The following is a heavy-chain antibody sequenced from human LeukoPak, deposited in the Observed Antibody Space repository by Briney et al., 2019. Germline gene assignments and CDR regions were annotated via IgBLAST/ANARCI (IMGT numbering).Heavy chain of an antibody. CDR2: ISSHSRDI. Sequence: GGSLRLSCAASGFTFNTYSMNWVRQAPGKGLEWVSSISSHSRDIYYADSVKGRFTISRDDAKNSLHLQMNSLRAEDTAVYYCARDDRDISSFRFDYWGHGILVTVSS. J-gene: IGHJ4*01. V-gene: IGHV3-21*01. D-gene: IGHD6-6*01. CDR3: ARDDRDISSFRFDY. CDR1: GFTFNTYS.